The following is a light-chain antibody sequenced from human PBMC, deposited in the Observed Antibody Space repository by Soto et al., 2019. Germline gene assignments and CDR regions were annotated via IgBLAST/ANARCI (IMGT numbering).Light chain of an antibody. CDR1: SSDVGSYNF. CDR2: EGS. Sequence: QSVLTQPASVSGSPGQSITISCTGTSSDVGSYNFVSWYQQHPGKAPKLMIFEGSKRPSGVSNRFSGSKSGNTASLTISGLQAEDEADYYCCSYAGSPIYFFGAGTKLTVL. V-gene: IGLV2-23*01. J-gene: IGLJ1*01. CDR3: CSYAGSPIYF.